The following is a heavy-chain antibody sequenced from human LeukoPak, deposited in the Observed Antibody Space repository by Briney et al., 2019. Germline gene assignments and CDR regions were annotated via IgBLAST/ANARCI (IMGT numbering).Heavy chain of an antibody. CDR1: GGSISSYY. CDR3: ARDQDYDSSGYFPEYYYYYMDV. Sequence: SETLSLTCTVSGGSISSYYWSWIRQPAGKGLEWIGRIYTSGSTNYNPSLKSRVTMSVDTSKNQFSLKLSSVTAADTAVYYCARDQDYDSSGYFPEYYYYYMDVWGKGTTVTVSS. V-gene: IGHV4-4*07. CDR2: IYTSGST. J-gene: IGHJ6*03. D-gene: IGHD3-22*01.